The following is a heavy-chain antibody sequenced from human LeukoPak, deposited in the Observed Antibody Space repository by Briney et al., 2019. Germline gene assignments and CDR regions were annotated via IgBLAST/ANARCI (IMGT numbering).Heavy chain of an antibody. D-gene: IGHD3-16*02. CDR3: ARGATYHDP. CDR2: INTNTGNP. J-gene: IGHJ3*01. CDR1: GYTFTSYG. V-gene: IGHV7-4-1*02. Sequence: ASVKASCKASGYTFTSYGINWVRQAPGQGLEWMGWINTNTGNPTYAQGFTGRFVFSLDTSVSTAYLEITSLKAEDTAVYYCARGATYHDPWGQGTTVIVSS.